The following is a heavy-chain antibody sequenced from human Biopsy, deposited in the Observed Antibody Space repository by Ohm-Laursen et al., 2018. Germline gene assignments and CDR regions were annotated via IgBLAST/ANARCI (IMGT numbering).Heavy chain of an antibody. CDR3: TRGGYYYDSLAYYYWFDP. CDR2: INAKTGDT. V-gene: IGHV1-2*02. D-gene: IGHD3-22*01. J-gene: IGHJ5*02. CDR1: EYTFTGYH. Sequence: ASVKVSCKASEYTFTGYHVHWVRQAPGQGLEWMGWINAKTGDTNYAQKFQGRVTMTRDTSISTAYVDLSSLRSDDTAAYYCTRGGYYYDSLAYYYWFDPWGQGTLVTVSS.